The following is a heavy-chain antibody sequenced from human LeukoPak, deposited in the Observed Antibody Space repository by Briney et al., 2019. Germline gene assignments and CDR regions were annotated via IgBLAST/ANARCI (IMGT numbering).Heavy chain of an antibody. D-gene: IGHD2-2*01. Sequence: SQTLSLTCAISGDSVSSNSVTWNSIRQSPSRGLEWLVRTYYRSTWYNDYAVSVRGRITVNPDTSKNQFSLHLNSVTPEDTAVYYCARRLTQYDCFDPWGQGILVTVSS. CDR2: TYYRSTWYN. CDR1: GDSVSSNSVT. J-gene: IGHJ5*02. V-gene: IGHV6-1*01. CDR3: ARRLTQYDCFDP.